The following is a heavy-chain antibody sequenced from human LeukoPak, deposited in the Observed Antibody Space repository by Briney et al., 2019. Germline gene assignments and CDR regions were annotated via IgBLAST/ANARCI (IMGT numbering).Heavy chain of an antibody. J-gene: IGHJ6*03. V-gene: IGHV1-2*02. CDR3: ARDDSSSWYTYYYYYYMDV. CDR2: INPNSGGT. D-gene: IGHD6-13*01. CDR1: GYTFTGYY. Sequence: ASVKVSCKASGYTFTGYYMHWVRQAPGQGLEWMGWINPNSGGTNYAQKFQGRVTMTRDTSISTAYMELSRLRSDDTVVYYCARDDSSSWYTYYYYYYMDVWGKGTTVTVSS.